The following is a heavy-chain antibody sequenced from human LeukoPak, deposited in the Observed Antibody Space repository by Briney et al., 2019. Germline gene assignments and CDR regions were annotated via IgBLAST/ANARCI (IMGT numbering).Heavy chain of an antibody. Sequence: SETLSLTCTVSGGSISSYYWSWIRQPPGKGLEWIGYIYYSGSTNYNPSLKSRVTMSVDTSKNQFSLKLNSVTAADTAVYYCARGRQLVPFDYWGQGTLVTVSS. J-gene: IGHJ4*02. V-gene: IGHV4-59*12. CDR2: IYYSGST. CDR3: ARGRQLVPFDY. D-gene: IGHD6-13*01. CDR1: GGSISSYY.